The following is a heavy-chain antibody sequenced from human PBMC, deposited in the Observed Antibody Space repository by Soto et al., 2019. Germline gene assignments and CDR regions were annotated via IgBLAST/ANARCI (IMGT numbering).Heavy chain of an antibody. D-gene: IGHD3-16*02. CDR1: GYTFTGYY. Sequence: SVNVSCKASGYTFTGYYMHWVRQAPGQGLEWMGWINPNSGGTNYAQKFQGRVTMTRDTSISTAYMELSRLRSDDTAVYYCARDEDRIVCVPYVWGQGTTVTVSS. CDR3: ARDEDRIVCVPYV. J-gene: IGHJ6*02. V-gene: IGHV1-2*02. CDR2: INPNSGGT.